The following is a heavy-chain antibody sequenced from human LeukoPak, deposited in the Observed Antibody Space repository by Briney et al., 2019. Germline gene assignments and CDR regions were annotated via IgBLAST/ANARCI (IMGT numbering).Heavy chain of an antibody. CDR1: GGSISRGGYS. CDR3: ARGVSAAGHLFDY. J-gene: IGHJ4*02. D-gene: IGHD6-13*01. V-gene: IGHV4-30-2*01. Sequence: PSQTLSLTCAVSGGSISRGGYSWSWIRQPPGKGLEWIGYIYHSGSTYYNPSLKSRVTISVDRSKNQFSLKLSSVPAADTAVYYCARGVSAAGHLFDYWGQGTLVTVSS. CDR2: IYHSGST.